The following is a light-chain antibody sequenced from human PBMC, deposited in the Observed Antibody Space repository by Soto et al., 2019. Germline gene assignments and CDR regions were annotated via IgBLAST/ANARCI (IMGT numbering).Light chain of an antibody. V-gene: IGKV3-15*01. J-gene: IGKJ4*01. CDR3: QQYNNLPPLT. CDR1: QPVAAN. CDR2: GVS. Sequence: EIVMTQSPATLSVSPGERATLSCRASQPVAANLAWYQKKPGQAPRLLIYGVSTRATGIPARFSGSGSGTEFTLTISSLQSEDFSVYYCQQYNNLPPLTFGGGTKVQIK.